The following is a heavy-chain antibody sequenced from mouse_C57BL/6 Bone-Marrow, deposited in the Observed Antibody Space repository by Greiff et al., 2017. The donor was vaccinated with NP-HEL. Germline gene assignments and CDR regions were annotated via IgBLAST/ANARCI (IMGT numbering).Heavy chain of an antibody. CDR1: GYTFTDYY. CDR2: INPNNGGT. CDR3: ARRITTVAAMDY. V-gene: IGHV1-26*01. J-gene: IGHJ4*01. Sequence: VQLQQSGPELVKPGASVKISCKASGYTFTDYYMNWVKQSHGKSLEWIGDINPNNGGTSYNQKFKGKATLTVDKSSSTAYMELRSLTSEDSAVYYCARRITTVAAMDYWGQGTSVTVSS. D-gene: IGHD1-1*01.